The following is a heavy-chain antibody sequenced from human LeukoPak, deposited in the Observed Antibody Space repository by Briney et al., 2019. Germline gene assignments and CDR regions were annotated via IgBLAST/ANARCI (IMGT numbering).Heavy chain of an antibody. CDR3: AGYCSGGSCYYYFDY. CDR2: INHGGST. V-gene: IGHV4-34*01. J-gene: IGHJ4*02. CDR1: GGSFSGYY. D-gene: IGHD2-15*01. Sequence: SETLSLTCAVYGGSFSGYYWSWIRQPPGKGLEYIGEINHGGSTKYNPSLKSRVTISVDTSKSQFSLKLSSVTAADTAVYYCAGYCSGGSCYYYFDYWGQGTLVTVSS.